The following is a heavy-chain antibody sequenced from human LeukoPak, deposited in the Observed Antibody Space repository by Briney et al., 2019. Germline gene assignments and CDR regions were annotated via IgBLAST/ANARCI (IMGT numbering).Heavy chain of an antibody. Sequence: PGGSLRLSCAASGFTFSSYGMHWVRQAPGKGLEWVAVIWYDGSNKYYADSVKGRFTISRDNSKNTLYLQMNSLRAEDTAVYHYARPGIAAAGERIDYYYYGMDVWGQGTTVTVSS. CDR2: IWYDGSNK. CDR1: GFTFSSYG. CDR3: ARPGIAAAGERIDYYYYGMDV. D-gene: IGHD6-13*01. V-gene: IGHV3-33*01. J-gene: IGHJ6*02.